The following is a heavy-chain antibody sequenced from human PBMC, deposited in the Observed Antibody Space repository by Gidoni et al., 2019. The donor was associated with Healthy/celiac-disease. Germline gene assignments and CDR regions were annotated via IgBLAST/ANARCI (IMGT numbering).Heavy chain of an antibody. Sequence: EVQLLESGGGLVQPGGSVSLSCAAAGFTFSSYAMSWVRQAPGKGLGLVSAISGSGGSTYDADSVKGRFTISRDNSNNTLYLQMNSLRAEDTAVYYCAKDTRRQTLIVVVPAAPIDYWGQGTLVTVSS. CDR3: AKDTRRQTLIVVVPAAPIDY. CDR2: ISGSGGST. CDR1: GFTFSSYA. V-gene: IGHV3-23*01. D-gene: IGHD2-2*01. J-gene: IGHJ4*02.